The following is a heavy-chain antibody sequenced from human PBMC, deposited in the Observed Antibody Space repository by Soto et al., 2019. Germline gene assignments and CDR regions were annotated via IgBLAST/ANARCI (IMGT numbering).Heavy chain of an antibody. J-gene: IGHJ3*02. V-gene: IGHV3-53*01. CDR3: ATWHLREHAYDI. CDR2: VYDLDGT. D-gene: IGHD5-12*01. Sequence: DVQLVESGGGLIQPGGSLRLSCVASGLTVSGKKYVAWVRQAPGKGPEWVSGVYDLDGTYYADSVRGRFTISIGNSRTTVWLKMRDLRPEDTTLYFCATWHLREHAYDIWGRGTMVTVSS. CDR1: GLTVSGKKY.